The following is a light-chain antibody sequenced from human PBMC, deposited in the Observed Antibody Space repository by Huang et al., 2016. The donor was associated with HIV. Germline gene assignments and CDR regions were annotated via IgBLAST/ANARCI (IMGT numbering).Light chain of an antibody. CDR1: QSVSVN. V-gene: IGKV3-15*01. J-gene: IGKJ1*01. CDR3: QQYNNGPPWT. Sequence: EIVMTQSPATLSVTPGEGATLYCRATQSVSVNLAWYQQKPGQAPRLRIQSASTRATGIPGRLSGGGSGTEFTLTISRLQSEDSAVYYCQQYNNGPPWTFGQGTKVEIK. CDR2: SAS.